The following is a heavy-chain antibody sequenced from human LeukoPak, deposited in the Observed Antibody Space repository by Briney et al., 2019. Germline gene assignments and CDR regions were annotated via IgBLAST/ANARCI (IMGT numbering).Heavy chain of an antibody. D-gene: IGHD3-16*02. CDR1: GYSLTSYL. CDR2: IYPGDSDT. CDR3: ARTYDYVWGSYRYTGGASYFDY. Sequence: GESLKISCKGSGYSLTSYLIGWVRQMPGKGLELMGIIYPGDSDTRYSPSFQGQVTISADKSISTAYLQWSSLKASDTAMCYCARTYDYVWGSYRYTGGASYFDYWGQGTLVTVSS. V-gene: IGHV5-51*01. J-gene: IGHJ4*02.